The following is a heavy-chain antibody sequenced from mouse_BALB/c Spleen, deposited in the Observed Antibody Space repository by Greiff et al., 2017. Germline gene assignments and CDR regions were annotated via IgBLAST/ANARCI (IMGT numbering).Heavy chain of an antibody. Sequence: QVHVKQSGPGLVAPSQSLSITCTVSGFSLTSYGVHWVRQPPGKGLEWLGVIWAGGSTNYNSALMSRLSISKDNSKSQVFLKMNSLQTDDTARYYCARENYRYDGYYFDYWGQGTTLTVSS. CDR2: IWAGGST. V-gene: IGHV2-9*02. J-gene: IGHJ2*01. CDR1: GFSLTSYG. D-gene: IGHD2-14*01. CDR3: ARENYRYDGYYFDY.